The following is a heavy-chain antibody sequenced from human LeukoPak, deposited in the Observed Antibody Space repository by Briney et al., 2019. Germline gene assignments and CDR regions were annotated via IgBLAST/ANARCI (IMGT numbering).Heavy chain of an antibody. CDR2: IYHTGST. D-gene: IGHD3-22*01. CDR1: GASISNSY. J-gene: IGHJ4*02. Sequence: SGTLSLTCTVSGASISNSYWSWIRQSPGKGLEWIGYIYHTGSTNYNPSLESRVTISVDRSKNQFSLKLTSVAAADTAVYYCARGYFDSRGYSNPFDHWGQGALVTVSS. V-gene: IGHV4-59*01. CDR3: ARGYFDSRGYSNPFDH.